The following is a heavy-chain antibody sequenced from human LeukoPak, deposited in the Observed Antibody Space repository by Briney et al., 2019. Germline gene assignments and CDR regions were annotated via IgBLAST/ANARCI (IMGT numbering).Heavy chain of an antibody. CDR2: IIPIFGTA. V-gene: IGHV1-69*05. Sequence: SVKVSCKASGGTFSSYAISWVRQAPGQGLEWMGGIIPIFGTANYAQKFQGRVTMTRDTSTSTVYMELSSLRSEDTAVYYCARSYDSSGYYTLVPDYWGQGTLVTVSS. D-gene: IGHD3-22*01. CDR3: ARSYDSSGYYTLVPDY. J-gene: IGHJ4*02. CDR1: GGTFSSYA.